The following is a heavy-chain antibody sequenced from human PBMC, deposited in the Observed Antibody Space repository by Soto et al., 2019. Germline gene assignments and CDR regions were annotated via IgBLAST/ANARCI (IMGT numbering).Heavy chain of an antibody. D-gene: IGHD3-9*01. CDR1: GFTFSSYS. CDR3: ARDQPEAYYDILTGDDAFDI. CDR2: ISSSSSYI. Sequence: EVQLVESGGGLVKPGGSLRLSCAASGFTFSSYSMNWVRQAPGKGLEWVSSISSSSSYIYYADSVKGRFTISRDNAKNSLYLQMNSLRAEDTAVYYCARDQPEAYYDILTGDDAFDIWGQGTMVTVSS. J-gene: IGHJ3*02. V-gene: IGHV3-21*01.